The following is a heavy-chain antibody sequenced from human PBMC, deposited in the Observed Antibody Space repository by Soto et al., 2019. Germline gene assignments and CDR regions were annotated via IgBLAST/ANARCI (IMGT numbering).Heavy chain of an antibody. D-gene: IGHD1-1*01. J-gene: IGHJ3*02. CDR1: GDSVSSGTVV. Sequence: SQTLSLTCAISGDSVSSGTVVWNWIRLSPSRGLERLGRTYYRSRWYHEYVVFLQSRISINPDTSKNHYTLQLNSVTPEDTAVYYCARGIYDTSVGTAFDIWGQGTKVTVSS. CDR3: ARGIYDTSVGTAFDI. V-gene: IGHV6-1*01. CDR2: TYYRSRWYH.